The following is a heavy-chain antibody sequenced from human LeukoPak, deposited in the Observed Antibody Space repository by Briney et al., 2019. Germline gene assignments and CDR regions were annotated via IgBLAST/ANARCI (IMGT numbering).Heavy chain of an antibody. CDR2: ISYSGST. Sequence: SETLSLTCTVSGGSISSYYWSWIRQPPGKGLEWIGYISYSGSTNYNPSLKSRVTISIDTSKNQFSLRLSSVTAADTAIYYCARYSSSVLAAGGTSRWFDPWGQGTLVTVSS. CDR3: ARYSSSVLAAGGTSRWFDP. D-gene: IGHD6-13*01. J-gene: IGHJ5*02. CDR1: GGSISSYY. V-gene: IGHV4-59*08.